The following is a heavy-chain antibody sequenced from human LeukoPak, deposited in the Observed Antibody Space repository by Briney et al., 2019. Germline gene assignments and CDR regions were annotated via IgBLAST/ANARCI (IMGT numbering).Heavy chain of an antibody. J-gene: IGHJ6*02. V-gene: IGHV1-2*02. D-gene: IGHD5-12*01. CDR1: GYTFTGYY. CDR3: ARESLLGMVAMGQSSYYGMDV. CDR2: INPNSGGT. Sequence: ASVKVSYKASGYTFTGYYMHWVRQAPGQGLEWMGWINPNSGGTNYAQQFQGRVTMTRDTSISTAYMELSRLRSDDTAVYYCARESLLGMVAMGQSSYYGMDVWGQGTTVTVSS.